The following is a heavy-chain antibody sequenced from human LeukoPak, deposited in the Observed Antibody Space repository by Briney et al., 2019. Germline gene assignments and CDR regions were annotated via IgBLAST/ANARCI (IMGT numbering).Heavy chain of an antibody. D-gene: IGHD1-26*01. CDR1: DGSISNYY. V-gene: IGHV4-59*08. J-gene: IGHJ4*02. CDR2: IYYRGST. Sequence: SETLSLTCTVSDGSISNYYWSWTRQPPGKGLEWMGYIYYRGSTNYNPSLKSRVTISIDTSKNQVSLKLSSVTAADTAVYYCASLGGTYDYWGQGTLVTVSS. CDR3: ASLGGTYDY.